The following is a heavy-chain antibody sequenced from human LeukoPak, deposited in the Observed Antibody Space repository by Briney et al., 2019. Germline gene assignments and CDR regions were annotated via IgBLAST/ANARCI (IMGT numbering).Heavy chain of an antibody. CDR2: TYCRSKWYN. D-gene: IGHD5-18*01. J-gene: IGHJ4*02. Sequence: SQTLSLTCAISGDSVSSNSATWNWIRQSPARGLEWLGRTYCRSKWYNDYGVSVKSRITINPDTSKNQFSLQLNSVTPEDTAVYYCARVGTAMVFFDYWGQGTLVTVSS. CDR3: ARVGTAMVFFDY. CDR1: GDSVSSNSAT. V-gene: IGHV6-1*01.